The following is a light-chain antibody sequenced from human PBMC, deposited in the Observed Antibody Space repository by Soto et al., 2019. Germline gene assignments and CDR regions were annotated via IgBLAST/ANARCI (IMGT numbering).Light chain of an antibody. CDR2: AAS. CDR1: QSISNF. J-gene: IGKJ2*01. Sequence: DIQMTQSPSSLSASVGDTVTITCRASQSISNFLHWYQQKPGKAPKLLIYAASSLQSGVPSRFSGSGSATEFTLTISSLQHDDFATYYCQQSSSTPHTFGQGTKLVIK. V-gene: IGKV1-39*01. CDR3: QQSSSTPHT.